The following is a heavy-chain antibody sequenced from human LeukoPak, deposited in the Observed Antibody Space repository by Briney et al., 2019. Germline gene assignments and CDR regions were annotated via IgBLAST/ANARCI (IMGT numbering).Heavy chain of an antibody. D-gene: IGHD1-14*01. CDR3: ARDRGNQRGYYYYYMDV. V-gene: IGHV3-7*01. CDR1: GFTFSSYW. CDR2: IKQDGSEK. Sequence: SGGSLRLSCAASGFTFSSYWMSWVRQAPGKGLEWVANIKQDGSEKYYVDSVKGRFTISRDNAKNSLYLQMNSLRAEDTAVYYCARDRGNQRGYYYYYMDVWGKGTTVTVSS. J-gene: IGHJ6*03.